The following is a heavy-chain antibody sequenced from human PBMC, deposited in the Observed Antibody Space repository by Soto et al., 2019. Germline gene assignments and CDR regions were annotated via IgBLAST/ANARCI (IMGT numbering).Heavy chain of an antibody. CDR1: GFTFSTYG. Sequence: QVHLVASGGGVVQPGRSLRLSCVASGFTFSTYGMHWVRQAPGKGLEWVAVIWYDGSKTYYAESVKGRFTISRDNSKNPLDLEMNSLRAEGTAWYYRARDIWFEKSKCLDYWGQGTLVTVSS. CDR3: ARDIWFEKSKCLDY. CDR2: IWYDGSKT. D-gene: IGHD3-10*01. V-gene: IGHV3-33*01. J-gene: IGHJ4*02.